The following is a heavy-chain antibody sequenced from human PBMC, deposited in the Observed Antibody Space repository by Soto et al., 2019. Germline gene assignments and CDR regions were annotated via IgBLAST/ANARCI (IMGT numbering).Heavy chain of an antibody. CDR2: INHSGTT. J-gene: IGHJ4*01. CDR3: ARMDIYTFGRLGFHY. CDR1: GGSFNDYY. D-gene: IGHD2-2*03. V-gene: IGHV4-34*01. Sequence: GPGPLGASETLSLTCAVYGGSFNDYYWSWIRQPPGKGLEWIGEINHSGTTNYNPSLKSRVTISQDTSKFQFSLSLTSVTAADTAVYYCARMDIYTFGRLGFHYWGHGTLVTVSS.